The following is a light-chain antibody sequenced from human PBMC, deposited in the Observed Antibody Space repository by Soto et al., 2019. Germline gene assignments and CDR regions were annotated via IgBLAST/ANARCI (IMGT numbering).Light chain of an antibody. J-gene: IGKJ3*01. CDR2: GAS. V-gene: IGKV3-20*01. CDR1: QSVSSSY. Sequence: ESVLTQSPGTLSMSPGERATLSCRASQSVSSSYSAWYHQKPGQAPRLLIYGASRRATGIPDRFSGSGSGTDFTLTISRLEPEDFAVSYCQQYGSSPFTFGPVTKVYIK. CDR3: QQYGSSPFT.